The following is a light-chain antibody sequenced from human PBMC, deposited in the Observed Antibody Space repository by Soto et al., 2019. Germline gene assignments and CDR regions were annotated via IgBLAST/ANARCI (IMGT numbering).Light chain of an antibody. CDR1: QSIGSK. Sequence: EIVMTQSPATLSLSPGERATLSCRASQSIGSKFAWYQQKPGQAPRLLIYGASARANGVPARFSGSGSGTECTLTITSLQSEYFAVYYCQQYSNWPVSFGQGTHLNIK. CDR3: QQYSNWPVS. V-gene: IGKV3-15*01. J-gene: IGKJ2*01. CDR2: GAS.